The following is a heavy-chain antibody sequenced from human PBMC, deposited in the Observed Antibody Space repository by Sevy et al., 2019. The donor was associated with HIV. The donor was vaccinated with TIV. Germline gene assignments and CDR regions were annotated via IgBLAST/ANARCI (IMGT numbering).Heavy chain of an antibody. Sequence: GSVKVSCRASGYPFSVYYILWVRQAPGQGLEWMGWVAAYNGDTNYAQKFQDRVTMTTDTSTNTAYMELRSLTSDDTAMYYCARGQAPYRAPTSFDWWAQGTLVTVSS. V-gene: IGHV1-18*01. J-gene: IGHJ4*02. CDR1: GYPFSVYY. CDR2: VAAYNGDT. CDR3: ARGQAPYRAPTSFDW. D-gene: IGHD3-16*02.